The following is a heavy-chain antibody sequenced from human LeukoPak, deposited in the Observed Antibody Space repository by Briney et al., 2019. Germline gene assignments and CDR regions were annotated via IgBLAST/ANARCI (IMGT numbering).Heavy chain of an antibody. CDR2: ISGSGGST. D-gene: IGHD3-10*01. J-gene: IGHJ5*02. Sequence: GGSLRLSCAASGFTFSSYAMSWVRQAPGKGLEWVSAISGSGGSTYYADSVKGRFTISRDNSKNTLYLQMNSLRAEATAVYYCAKDRPTMVRGVPWFDPWGQGTLVTVSS. CDR3: AKDRPTMVRGVPWFDP. V-gene: IGHV3-23*01. CDR1: GFTFSSYA.